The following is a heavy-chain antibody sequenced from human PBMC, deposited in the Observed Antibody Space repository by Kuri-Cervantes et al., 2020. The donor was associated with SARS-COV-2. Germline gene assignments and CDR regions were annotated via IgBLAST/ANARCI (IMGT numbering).Heavy chain of an antibody. Sequence: SETLSLTCAVYGGSLSNYYWSWIRQPPGKGLEWIGEINHSGSTYYNSSLESRVTISIDTSKNQFSLKLNSLTAADTAVYYCARSCYDFWSGYENAYNWFDPWGQGTLVTVSS. CDR3: ARSCYDFWSGYENAYNWFDP. CDR2: INHSGST. D-gene: IGHD3-3*01. CDR1: GGSLSNYY. V-gene: IGHV4-34*01. J-gene: IGHJ5*02.